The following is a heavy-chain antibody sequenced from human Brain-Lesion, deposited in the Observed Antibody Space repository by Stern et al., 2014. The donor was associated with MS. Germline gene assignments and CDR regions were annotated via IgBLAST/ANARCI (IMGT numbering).Heavy chain of an antibody. Sequence: EVQLVQSGAEVKQPGESLRTSCQGSGYSFTSDRSSWVRQMPGKGLEWMGRIDPSDSNPNYRPSFQGHVTISADKSINTAYLDWRSLKASDTAMYYCARHMGEGLSIDYWGQGTLVTVSS. V-gene: IGHV5-10-1*03. D-gene: IGHD3-16*01. CDR2: IDPSDSNP. CDR1: GYSFTSDR. CDR3: ARHMGEGLSIDY. J-gene: IGHJ4*02.